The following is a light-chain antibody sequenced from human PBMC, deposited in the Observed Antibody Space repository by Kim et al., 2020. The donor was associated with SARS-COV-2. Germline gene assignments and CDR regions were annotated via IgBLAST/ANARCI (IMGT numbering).Light chain of an antibody. V-gene: IGKV1-16*02. CDR3: QQYISYPYT. J-gene: IGKJ2*01. CDR1: QAIGIS. Sequence: DIQMTQSPSSLSASVGDRVTITCRASQAIGISLAWLQHKPGKAPQSLIHAVSSLQSGVPSKFSGSGSGTHFTLTISSLQPEDFATYYCQQYISYPYTFGQGTKLEI. CDR2: AVS.